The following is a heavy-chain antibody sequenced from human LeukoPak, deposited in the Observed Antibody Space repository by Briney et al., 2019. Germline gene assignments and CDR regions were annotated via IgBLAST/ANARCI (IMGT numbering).Heavy chain of an antibody. Sequence: SETLSLTCAVYGGSFSGYYWSWIRQPPGKGLEWIGEVNHSGSTNYNPSLKSRVTISVDTSKNQFSLKPSSVTAADTAVYYCARGGIRYFDYWGQGTLVTVSS. CDR1: GGSFSGYY. J-gene: IGHJ4*02. V-gene: IGHV4-34*01. D-gene: IGHD3-3*02. CDR3: ARGGIRYFDY. CDR2: VNHSGST.